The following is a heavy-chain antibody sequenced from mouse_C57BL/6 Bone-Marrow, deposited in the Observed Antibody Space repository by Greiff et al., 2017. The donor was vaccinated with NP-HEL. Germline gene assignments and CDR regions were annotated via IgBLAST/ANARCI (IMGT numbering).Heavy chain of an antibody. J-gene: IGHJ2*01. CDR1: GFSFNTYA. Sequence: GGGLVQPNGSLKLSCAASGFSFNTYAMNWVRQAPGKGLEWVARIRSKSNNYATYYADSVKDRFTISRDDSESMLYLQMNNLKTEDTAMYYCQYSNLYFDYWGQGTTLTVSS. CDR2: IRSKSNNYAT. CDR3: QYSNLYFDY. V-gene: IGHV10-1*01. D-gene: IGHD2-5*01.